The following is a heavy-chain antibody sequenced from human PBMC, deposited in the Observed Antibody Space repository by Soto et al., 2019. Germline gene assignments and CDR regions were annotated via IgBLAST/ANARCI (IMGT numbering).Heavy chain of an antibody. CDR1: GDSFSGNY. Sequence: AETLSLTCAVKGDSFSGNYWTWIRQPPGKGLQWIGEINYSGSTNYNPSLKSRVSMLVDTSKNQFSLKLRSVTAAGTAIYYCARGSLWFDPWGQGTMVTVSS. J-gene: IGHJ5*02. CDR2: INYSGST. CDR3: ARGSLWFDP. V-gene: IGHV4-34*01.